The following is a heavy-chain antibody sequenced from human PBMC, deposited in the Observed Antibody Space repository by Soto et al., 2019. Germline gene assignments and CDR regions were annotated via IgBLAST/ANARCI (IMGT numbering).Heavy chain of an antibody. CDR2: ISAYNGNT. Sequence: GASVKVSCKASGYTFTGYYMHCVRQAPGQGLESMGWISAYNGNTNYAQKLQGRVTMTTDTSTSTAYMELRSLRSDDTAVYYCARGPQRGWFGEGYYYYGMDVWGQGTTVTVSS. D-gene: IGHD3-10*01. CDR1: GYTFTGYY. V-gene: IGHV1-18*04. J-gene: IGHJ6*02. CDR3: ARGPQRGWFGEGYYYYGMDV.